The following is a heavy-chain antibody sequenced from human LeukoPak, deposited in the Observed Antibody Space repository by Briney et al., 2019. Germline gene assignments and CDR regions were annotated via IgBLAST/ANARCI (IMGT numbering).Heavy chain of an antibody. CDR1: GYSISSGYY. Sequence: PSETLSLTCTVSGYSISSGYYWGWIRQPPGKGLEWIGSIYHSGSTYYNPSLKSRVTISVDTSKNQVSLKLSSVTPADTAVYYCARHRSGFSSGCDYWGQGTLVSVSS. CDR3: ARHRSGFSSGCDY. J-gene: IGHJ4*02. D-gene: IGHD6-19*01. CDR2: IYHSGST. V-gene: IGHV4-38-2*02.